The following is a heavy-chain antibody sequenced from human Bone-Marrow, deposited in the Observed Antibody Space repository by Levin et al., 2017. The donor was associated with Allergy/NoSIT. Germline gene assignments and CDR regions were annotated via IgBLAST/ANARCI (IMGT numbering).Heavy chain of an antibody. V-gene: IGHV7-4-1*02. CDR1: GYTFTTYA. CDR3: ARDYCSGGSCYSGW. J-gene: IGHJ4*02. Sequence: GASVKVSCKASGYTFTTYAVNWVRQAPGQGLEWMGWINTNTGNPTYAQGFTGRFVFSLDTSVSTAYLQISSLKAEDTAVYYCARDYCSGGSCYSGWWGQGTLVTVSS. CDR2: INTNTGNP. D-gene: IGHD2-15*01.